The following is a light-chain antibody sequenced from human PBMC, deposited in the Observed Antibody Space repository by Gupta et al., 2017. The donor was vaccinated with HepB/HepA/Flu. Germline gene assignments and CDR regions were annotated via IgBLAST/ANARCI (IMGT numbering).Light chain of an antibody. CDR2: EVS. CDR1: SSDVGGYNY. J-gene: IGLJ2*01. CDR3: SSYTSSSTVV. V-gene: IGLV2-14*01. Sequence: QSALPQPASVSGSPGQSITISCTGTSSDVGGYNYVSWYQQQPGKAPKLMIYEVSNRPSGVSNRFSGSKSGNTAYLTISGLQAEDEADYDCSSYTSSSTVVFGGGTKLTVL.